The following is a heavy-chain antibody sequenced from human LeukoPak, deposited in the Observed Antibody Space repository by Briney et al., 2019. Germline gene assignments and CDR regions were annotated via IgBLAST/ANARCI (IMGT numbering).Heavy chain of an antibody. D-gene: IGHD6-6*01. V-gene: IGHV4-34*01. J-gene: IGHJ4*02. CDR2: INHSGST. CDR3: ARGRKYSSSSPTLFDY. Sequence: PSETLSLTCAVYGGSFSGYYWSWIRQPPGKGLEWIGEINHSGSTNYNPSLKSRVTISVDTSKNQFSLKLSSVAAADTAVYYCARGRKYSSSSPTLFDYWGQGTLVTVSS. CDR1: GGSFSGYY.